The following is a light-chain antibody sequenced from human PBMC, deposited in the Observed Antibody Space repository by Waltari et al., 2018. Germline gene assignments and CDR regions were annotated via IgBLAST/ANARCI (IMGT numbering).Light chain of an antibody. V-gene: IGKV2-28*01. CDR2: LGS. Sequence: DIVMTQSPLSLPVTPGEPASISCRSSQSLLHSNGYNYLDWYLQKPGQSPQLLIYLGSNLASGVPDRFSGSGSGTDFTLKISRVEAEDVGVYYCMQALQTPRTFGPGTKVDIK. CDR3: MQALQTPRT. J-gene: IGKJ3*01. CDR1: QSLLHSNGYNY.